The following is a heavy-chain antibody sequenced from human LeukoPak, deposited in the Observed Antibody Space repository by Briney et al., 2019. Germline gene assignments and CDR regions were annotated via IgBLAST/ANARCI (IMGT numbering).Heavy chain of an antibody. V-gene: IGHV1-2*04. D-gene: IGHD6-19*01. J-gene: IGHJ4*02. CDR2: INPDSGGT. Sequence: ASVKVSCKASGYTFTGYYMHWVRQAPGQGLEWMGWINPDSGGTNYAQKFQGWVTMTRDTSISTAYMELSRLRSDDTAVYYCARGVAVAARYYFDYWGQGTLVTVSS. CDR1: GYTFTGYY. CDR3: ARGVAVAARYYFDY.